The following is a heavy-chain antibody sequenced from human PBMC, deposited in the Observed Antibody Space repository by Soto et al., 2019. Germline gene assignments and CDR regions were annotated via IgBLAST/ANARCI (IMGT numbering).Heavy chain of an antibody. CDR1: EFTFNRHA. V-gene: IGHV3-30*04. CDR3: ARVSGHVYATLQGPFDY. CDR2: ISHDGRIK. J-gene: IGHJ4*02. D-gene: IGHD2-8*01. Sequence: QVQLVESGGGVVQPGRSLRLSCAASEFTFNRHAMHWVRQAPGKGLEWVAVISHDGRIKYYADSVKGRFTISRDNSMNTLDLQMNSRRAEDTAIYFCARVSGHVYATLQGPFDYWGQGTLVTVSS.